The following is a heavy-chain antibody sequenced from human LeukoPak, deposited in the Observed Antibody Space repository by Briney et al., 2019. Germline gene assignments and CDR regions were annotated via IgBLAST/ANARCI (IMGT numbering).Heavy chain of an antibody. Sequence: GGSLRLSCAASGFTFSSYNMNWVRQAPGKGPEWVSSITSSSSYIYYADSVKGRFTISRDNAKNSLYLQMDSLRVEDTAVYYCASEGTYYDILTGYHYYFDYWGQGTLVTVSS. CDR3: ASEGTYYDILTGYHYYFDY. D-gene: IGHD3-9*01. CDR2: ITSSSSYI. V-gene: IGHV3-21*06. J-gene: IGHJ4*02. CDR1: GFTFSSYN.